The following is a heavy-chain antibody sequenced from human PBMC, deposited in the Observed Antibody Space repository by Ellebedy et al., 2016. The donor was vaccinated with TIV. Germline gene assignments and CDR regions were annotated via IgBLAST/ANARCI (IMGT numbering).Heavy chain of an antibody. CDR3: ASSWEEYYYGSGSYSAAFDI. CDR1: GGSISSSTYY. V-gene: IGHV4-61*05. CDR2: IYYSGST. Sequence: SETLSLXXTVSGGSISSSTYYWGWIRQPPGKGLEWIGYIYYSGSTNYNPSLKSRVTISVDTSKNQFSLKLSSVTAADTAVYYCASSWEEYYYGSGSYSAAFDIWGQGTLVTVSS. J-gene: IGHJ3*02. D-gene: IGHD3-10*01.